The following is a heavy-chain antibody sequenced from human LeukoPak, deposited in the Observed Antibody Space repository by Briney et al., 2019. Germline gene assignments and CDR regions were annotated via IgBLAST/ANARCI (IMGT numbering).Heavy chain of an antibody. CDR3: ARERTTIVSGTTIGAY. V-gene: IGHV3-48*03. Sequence: PGGSLRLSCSASGFTFSSHEMNWVRQAPGKGLEWISYIIGSGDTIYYADSVKGRFTISRDNAKNSLFLQMNSLTADDTAVYYCARERTTIVSGTTIGAYWGQGTLVTVSS. CDR2: IIGSGDTI. J-gene: IGHJ4*02. CDR1: GFTFSSHE. D-gene: IGHD2/OR15-2a*01.